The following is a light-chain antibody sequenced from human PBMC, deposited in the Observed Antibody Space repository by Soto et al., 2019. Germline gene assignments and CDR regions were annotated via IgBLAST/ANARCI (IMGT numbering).Light chain of an antibody. CDR1: SSDVGSYNL. CDR2: EVS. V-gene: IGLV2-23*02. J-gene: IGLJ1*01. CDR3: CSYAGSPYV. Sequence: QSVLTQPASVSGSPGQSITISCTGTSSDVGSYNLVSWYQQHPGKAPKLMIYEVSKRPSGVSNRFSGSKSGNTASLTISGIQAEDEADYYCCSYAGSPYVFGTGTKLTVL.